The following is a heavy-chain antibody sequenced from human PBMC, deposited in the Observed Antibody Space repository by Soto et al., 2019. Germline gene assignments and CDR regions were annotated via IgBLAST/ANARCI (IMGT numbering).Heavy chain of an antibody. V-gene: IGHV3-49*03. J-gene: IGHJ4*02. CDR1: GFTFPDYG. CDR2: IRSRPYGGTT. Sequence: EVQLVESGGGLIQPGRSLRLSCTPSGFTFPDYGVSWFRQAPGKGLEWLGFIRSRPYGGTTEYAASVEGRFTISRDNSEGIAYLQMNSLKTEDTAVYYCAKTFDYGDYPFYFDYWGQGPLVTVSS. D-gene: IGHD4-17*01. CDR3: AKTFDYGDYPFYFDY.